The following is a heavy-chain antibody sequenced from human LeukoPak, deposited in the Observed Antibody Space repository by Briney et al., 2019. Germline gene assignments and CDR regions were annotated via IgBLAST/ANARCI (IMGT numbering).Heavy chain of an antibody. J-gene: IGHJ4*02. CDR3: ARDRLYFDN. D-gene: IGHD5-12*01. V-gene: IGHV3-21*01. CDR2: IISSRNYI. CDR1: GFTFSIYS. Sequence: GGSVSLFCAASGFTFSIYSMNWVRQAPGKGLEWLSSIISSRNYIYYAASVKGRFTISRDNVQNSLYLQMNSLRAEDTAMYYCARDRLYFDNWGQGTLVTVSS.